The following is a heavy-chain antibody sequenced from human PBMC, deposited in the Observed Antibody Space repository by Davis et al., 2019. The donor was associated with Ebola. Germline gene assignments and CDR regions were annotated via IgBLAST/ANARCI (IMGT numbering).Heavy chain of an antibody. D-gene: IGHD2-8*01. V-gene: IGHV3-48*02. CDR1: GFTLSSYS. Sequence: GGSLRLSCAASGFTLSSYSMNWVRQAPGKGLEWVSYISSSSSTIYYADSVKGRFTISRDNAKNSLYLQMNSLRDEDTAVYYCARLSMVANYYYYYMDVWGKGTTVTVSS. J-gene: IGHJ6*03. CDR2: ISSSSSTI. CDR3: ARLSMVANYYYYYMDV.